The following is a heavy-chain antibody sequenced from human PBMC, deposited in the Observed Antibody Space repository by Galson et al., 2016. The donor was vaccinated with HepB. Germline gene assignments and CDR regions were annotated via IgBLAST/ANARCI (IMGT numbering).Heavy chain of an antibody. Sequence: SETLSLTCGVYGGSFSGYSCSWIRQSPGKGLEWIGEINHSGDTNYNPSLESRVTISKDTSKNQFSLKLTSLTAADTAVYYCARDRNPATIRTPLRWWGQGTLVTVSS. CDR2: INHSGDT. J-gene: IGHJ4*02. D-gene: IGHD5-24*01. CDR1: GGSFSGYS. CDR3: ARDRNPATIRTPLRW. V-gene: IGHV4-34*01.